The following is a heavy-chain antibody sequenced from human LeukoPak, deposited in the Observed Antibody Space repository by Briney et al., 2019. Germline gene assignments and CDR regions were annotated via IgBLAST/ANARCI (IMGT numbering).Heavy chain of an antibody. V-gene: IGHV4-59*01. Sequence: SETLSLTCTVSGGSISNNYWSWIRQPPGEGLEWIGYIYDSGSTNCNPSLKSRVTISVDTSKNQFSLRLSSVTAADTAVYYCARVTGYVMEDYFDYWGQGTLVTVSS. D-gene: IGHD6-13*01. CDR2: IYDSGST. CDR1: GGSISNNY. CDR3: ARVTGYVMEDYFDY. J-gene: IGHJ4*02.